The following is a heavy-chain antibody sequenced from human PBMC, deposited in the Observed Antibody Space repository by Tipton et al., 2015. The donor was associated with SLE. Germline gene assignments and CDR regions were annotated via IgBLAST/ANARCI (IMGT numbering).Heavy chain of an antibody. CDR2: IYSGGST. CDR1: GFTFSSYA. J-gene: IGHJ4*02. Sequence: SLRLSCAASGFTFSSYAMSWVRQAPGKGLAWVSVIYSGGSTYYADSVKGRFTISRDISKNTLYLQMNSLKTDDTAVYYWARDPGVTRPFGYWGQGTLVTVSS. D-gene: IGHD2-21*02. V-gene: IGHV3-66*02. CDR3: ARDPGVTRPFGY.